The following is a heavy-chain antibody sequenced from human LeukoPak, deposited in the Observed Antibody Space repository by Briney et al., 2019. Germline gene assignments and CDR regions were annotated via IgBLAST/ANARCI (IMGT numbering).Heavy chain of an antibody. D-gene: IGHD4-23*01. Sequence: GGSLRLSXAASGFTFSSYAMSWVRQAPGKGLEWVSAISGSGGSTYYADSAKGRFTISRDNSKNTLYLQMNSLRAEDTAVYYCAKARWAPTYYDYWGQGTLVTVSS. V-gene: IGHV3-23*01. J-gene: IGHJ4*02. CDR2: ISGSGGST. CDR1: GFTFSSYA. CDR3: AKARWAPTYYDY.